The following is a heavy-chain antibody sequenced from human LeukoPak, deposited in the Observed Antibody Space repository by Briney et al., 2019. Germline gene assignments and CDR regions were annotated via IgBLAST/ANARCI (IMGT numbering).Heavy chain of an antibody. V-gene: IGHV5-51*01. J-gene: IGHJ4*02. CDR3: TRHYYDKPLEGYFDY. CDR2: IYPGDSDT. Sequence: GESLKISGKGSGYSFTSYWIGWVRQMPGKGLEWMGIIYPGDSDTRYSPSFQGQVTISADKSISTAYLQWSSLKASDTAMYYCTRHYYDKPLEGYFDYWGQGTLVTVSS. CDR1: GYSFTSYW. D-gene: IGHD3-22*01.